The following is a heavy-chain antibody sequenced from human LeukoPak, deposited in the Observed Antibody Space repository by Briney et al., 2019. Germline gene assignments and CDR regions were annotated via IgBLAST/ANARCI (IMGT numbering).Heavy chain of an antibody. CDR3: ARLEYSSSSWDY. Sequence: PSETLSLTCTVSGGSISSSTYYWGWIRQPPGRGLEWIGTIYHSGSTYYNPPLKSRLTISVDTSNNQFSLRLSSVTAADTAVYYCARLEYSSSSWDYWGQGTLVTVSS. V-gene: IGHV4-39*01. CDR2: IYHSGST. D-gene: IGHD6-6*01. CDR1: GGSISSSTYY. J-gene: IGHJ4*02.